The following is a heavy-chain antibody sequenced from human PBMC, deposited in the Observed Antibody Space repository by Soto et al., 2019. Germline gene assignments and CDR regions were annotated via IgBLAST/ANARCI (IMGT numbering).Heavy chain of an antibody. Sequence: PGGSLRLSCSTSGFFFTDYFMSWIRQAPGKGLEWVSYISPSGDVTHYADSVKGRFTISRDNTKNSLFLQMSSLRDDDTAVYYCARQLERRVGAASHWGQGTRVTVSS. D-gene: IGHD1-26*01. CDR1: GFFFTDYF. CDR3: ARQLERRVGAASH. CDR2: ISPSGDVT. J-gene: IGHJ4*02. V-gene: IGHV3-11*01.